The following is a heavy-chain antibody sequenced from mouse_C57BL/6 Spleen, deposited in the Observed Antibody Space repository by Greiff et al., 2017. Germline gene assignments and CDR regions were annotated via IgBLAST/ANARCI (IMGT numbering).Heavy chain of an antibody. CDR3: ARGGGGVPLYPMDY. V-gene: IGHV1-50*01. CDR2: IDPSDSYT. Sequence: LQQPGAELVKPGASVKLSCKASGYTFTSYWMQWVKQRPGQGLEWIGEIDPSDSYTNYNQKFKGKATLTVDTSSSTAYMQLSSLTSEDSAVYYCARGGGGVPLYPMDYWGQGTSVTVSS. CDR1: GYTFTSYW. J-gene: IGHJ4*01. D-gene: IGHD2-1*01.